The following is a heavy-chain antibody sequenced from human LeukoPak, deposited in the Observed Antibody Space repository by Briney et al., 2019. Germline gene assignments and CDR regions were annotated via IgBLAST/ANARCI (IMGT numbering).Heavy chain of an antibody. V-gene: IGHV3-21*01. CDR3: ARGSAVALDY. CDR1: GFTFSSYS. J-gene: IGHJ4*02. CDR2: ISSSSSYI. D-gene: IGHD6-19*01. Sequence: GGSLRLSCAASGFTFSSYSMNWVRQAPGEGLEWVSSISSSSSYIYYADSVKGRFTISRDNAKNSLYLQMNSLRAEDTAVYYCARGSAVALDYWGQGTLVTVSS.